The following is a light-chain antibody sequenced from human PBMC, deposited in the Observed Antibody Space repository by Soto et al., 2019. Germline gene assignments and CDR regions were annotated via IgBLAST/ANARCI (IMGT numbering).Light chain of an antibody. J-gene: IGLJ2*01. Sequence: QSALTQSPSVSAAPGQKVTISCSGSSSNIGNNYVSWYQQVPGTAPKLLIYDNNKRPSGIPDRFSGSKSGTSGTLDITGLLTGDDADYYCATWDGSLPGEVFGGGTKLTVL. CDR3: ATWDGSLPGEV. CDR1: SSNIGNNY. V-gene: IGLV1-51*01. CDR2: DNN.